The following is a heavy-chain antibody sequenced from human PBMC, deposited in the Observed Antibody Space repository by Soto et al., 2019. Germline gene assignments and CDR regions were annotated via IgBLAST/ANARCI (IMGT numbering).Heavy chain of an antibody. CDR2: INPNSGGT. D-gene: IGHD3-10*01. CDR1: GYTFTGYY. CDR3: ARDAAMVRGQLYAFDI. V-gene: IGHV1-2*04. J-gene: IGHJ3*02. Sequence: ASVKVSCKASGYTFTGYYMHWVRQAPGQGLEWMGWINPNSGGTNYAQKFQGWVTMTRDTSISTAYMELSRLRSDDTAVYYCARDAAMVRGQLYAFDIWGQGTMVTVSS.